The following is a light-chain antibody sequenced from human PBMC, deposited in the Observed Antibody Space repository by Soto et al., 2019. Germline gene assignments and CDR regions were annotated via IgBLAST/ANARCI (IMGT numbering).Light chain of an antibody. J-gene: IGLJ1*01. CDR1: SGYVGTYSL. CDR3: CLYVGATTYV. Sequence: QSALAQPASVSGSPGQSITISCTGASGYVGTYSLVSWYRQHPGKAPKVVIYEGHKRPSGVPDRFSGSTSVNTASPTISGLQTDDEADYYCCLYVGATTYVFGTGTKVTV. CDR2: EGH. V-gene: IGLV2-23*01.